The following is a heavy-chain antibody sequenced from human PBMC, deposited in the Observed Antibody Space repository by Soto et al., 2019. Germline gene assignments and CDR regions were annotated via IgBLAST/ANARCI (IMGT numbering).Heavy chain of an antibody. CDR2: ISLYSDGT. V-gene: IGHV1-18*01. Sequence: ASVKVSCKTSGYTFSNCGITWVRQAPGQPLEWLGWISLYSDGTNYAQKFQGRVSMTTDTSTTTAYMELRSLRSDDTAVYYCARVVPGAEAWFGPWGQGTLVTVSS. CDR3: ARVVPGAEAWFGP. CDR1: GYTFSNCG. D-gene: IGHD2-2*01. J-gene: IGHJ5*02.